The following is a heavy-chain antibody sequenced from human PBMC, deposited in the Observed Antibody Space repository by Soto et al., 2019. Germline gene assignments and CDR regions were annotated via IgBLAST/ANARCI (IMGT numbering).Heavy chain of an antibody. V-gene: IGHV1-3*01. Sequence: ASVKVSCKASGYTFTSYAMHWVRQAPGQRLEWMGWINAGNGNTKYSQKFQGRDNSRDTLFLQMTSLRDEDTAVYYCAKSGSGWWRGLDSWGQGTLVTVSS. D-gene: IGHD6-19*01. CDR3: AKSGSGWWRGLDS. CDR1: GYTFTSYA. J-gene: IGHJ5*01. CDR2: INAGNGNT.